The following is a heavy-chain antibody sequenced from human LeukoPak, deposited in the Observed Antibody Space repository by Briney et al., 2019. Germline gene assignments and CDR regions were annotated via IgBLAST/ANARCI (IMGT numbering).Heavy chain of an antibody. Sequence: SETLFLTCTVSGGSISSYYWSWIRQPPGKGLEWIGYIYYSGSTNYNPSLKSRVTISVDTSKNQFSLKLSSVTAADTAVYYCARGGFFNGDYDYWGQETLVTVSS. CDR3: ARGGFFNGDYDY. V-gene: IGHV4-59*01. J-gene: IGHJ4*02. D-gene: IGHD4-17*01. CDR1: GGSISSYY. CDR2: IYYSGST.